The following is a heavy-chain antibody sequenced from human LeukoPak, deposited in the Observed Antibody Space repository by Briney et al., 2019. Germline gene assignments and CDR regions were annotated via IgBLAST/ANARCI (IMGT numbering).Heavy chain of an antibody. CDR1: GYSITSGFS. V-gene: IGHV4-38-2*02. J-gene: IGHJ5*02. D-gene: IGHD3-16*01. CDR2: ISHSGST. Sequence: KPSDSLSLTCALFGYSITSGFSWGWIRQPPGKGLEWIGTISHSGSTDYKSTLESLLTITMDTSKNQFSLRLTSMTAADTAVYYCAREGAVPGFDPWGQGTLVTVSS. CDR3: AREGAVPGFDP.